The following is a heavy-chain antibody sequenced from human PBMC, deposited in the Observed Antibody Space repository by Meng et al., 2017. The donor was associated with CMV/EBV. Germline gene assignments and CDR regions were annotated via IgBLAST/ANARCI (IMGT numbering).Heavy chain of an antibody. CDR2: INHSGST. V-gene: IGHV4-38-2*02. J-gene: IGHJ6*02. CDR1: GYSISSGYY. CDR3: ARGPRSRWWSGSYGCRGMDV. D-gene: IGHD3-10*01. Sequence: GSLRLSCTVSGYSISSGYYWGWIRQPPGKGLEWIGEINHSGSTNYNPSLKSRVTISVDTSKNQFSLKLSSVTAADTAVYYCARGPRSRWWSGSYGCRGMDVWGQGTTVTVSS.